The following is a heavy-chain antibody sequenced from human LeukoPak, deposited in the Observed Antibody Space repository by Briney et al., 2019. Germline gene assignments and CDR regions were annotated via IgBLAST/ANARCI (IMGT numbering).Heavy chain of an antibody. D-gene: IGHD1-1*01. CDR3: ARGGSRHPSPEDY. V-gene: IGHV3-7*03. J-gene: IGHJ4*02. CDR2: IKQDGSEK. CDR1: GFTFSSFW. Sequence: GGSLRLSCAASGFTFSSFWMSWVRQAPGKGLAWVANIKQDGSEKYFVDSVKGRFTISRDNAKNSLYLQMSSLRAEDTAVYYCARGGSRHPSPEDYWGRGTLVAVSS.